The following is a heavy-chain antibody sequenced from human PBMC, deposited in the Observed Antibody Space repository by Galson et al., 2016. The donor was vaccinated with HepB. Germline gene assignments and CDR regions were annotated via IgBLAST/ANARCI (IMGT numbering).Heavy chain of an antibody. Sequence: SLRLSCAASGFTFSDYGIHWVRQAPCKGLEWVAVIWYDGSNKYYADSVKGRFTISRDNSKNTLYLQMSTLRAEDTAVYFCARDGLLTLDYWGQGTLVTVSS. D-gene: IGHD3/OR15-3a*01. CDR3: ARDGLLTLDY. V-gene: IGHV3-33*01. CDR2: IWYDGSNK. CDR1: GFTFSDYG. J-gene: IGHJ4*02.